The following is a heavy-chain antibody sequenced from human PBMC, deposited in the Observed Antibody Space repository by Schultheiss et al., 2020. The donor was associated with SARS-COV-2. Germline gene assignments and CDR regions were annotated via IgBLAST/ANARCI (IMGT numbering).Heavy chain of an antibody. CDR1: GGSISSGGYY. D-gene: IGHD3-3*01. CDR3: ARGRTIFGVVNRYYFDY. V-gene: IGHV4-39*07. J-gene: IGHJ4*02. Sequence: SETLSLTCTVSGGSISSGGYYWSWIRQHPGKGLEWIGEINHSGSTNYNPSLKSRVTISVDTSKNQFSLKLSSVTAADTAVYYCARGRTIFGVVNRYYFDYWGQGTLVTVSS. CDR2: INHSGST.